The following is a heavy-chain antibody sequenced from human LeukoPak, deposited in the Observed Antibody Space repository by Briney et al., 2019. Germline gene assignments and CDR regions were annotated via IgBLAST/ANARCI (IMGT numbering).Heavy chain of an antibody. CDR3: AKDGNYYDSSGYYPN. Sequence: GGSLRLSCAASGFAFSSYAVSWVRQAPGKGLEWVSAISGSGGSTYYADSVKGRFTISRDNSKNTLYLQMNSLRAEDTAVYYCAKDGNYYDSSGYYPNWGQGTLVTVSS. J-gene: IGHJ4*02. D-gene: IGHD3-22*01. CDR2: ISGSGGST. CDR1: GFAFSSYA. V-gene: IGHV3-23*01.